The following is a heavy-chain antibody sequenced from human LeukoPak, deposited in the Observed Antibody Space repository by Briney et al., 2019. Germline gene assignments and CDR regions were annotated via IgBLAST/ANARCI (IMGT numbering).Heavy chain of an antibody. J-gene: IGHJ4*02. CDR1: GYDFTGFY. Sequence: GASVKVSCETSGYDFTGFYMHWVRQAPGQGLEWMGYVNPRSGDTNYAQKFQGRVRMTTDTSIGTASMELSWRRSDDTAVYYCARDGKSNWYWGQGTLVTVSS. D-gene: IGHD1-1*01. V-gene: IGHV1-2*02. CDR2: VNPRSGDT. CDR3: ARDGKSNWY.